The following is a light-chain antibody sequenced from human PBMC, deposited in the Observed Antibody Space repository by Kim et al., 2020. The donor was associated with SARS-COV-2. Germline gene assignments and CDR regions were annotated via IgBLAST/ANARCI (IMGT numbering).Light chain of an antibody. CDR1: PRVSTSN. J-gene: IGKJ2*01. Sequence: LSSGERAPLSCRASPRVSTSNLAWYQQKPGQAPRLLIYAAIHRPGGIPDRFSGSGSGTDFTLTISRLEPEDFAVYYCQYYDTSPYTFGQGTKLEI. CDR2: AAI. V-gene: IGKV3-20*01. CDR3: QYYDTSPYT.